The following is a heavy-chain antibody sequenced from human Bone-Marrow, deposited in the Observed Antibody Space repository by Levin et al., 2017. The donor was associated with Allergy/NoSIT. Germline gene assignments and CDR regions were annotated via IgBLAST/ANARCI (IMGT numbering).Heavy chain of an antibody. V-gene: IGHV3-23*01. Sequence: GESLKISCAASGLTFSSYAMSWVRQAPGKGLEWVSSISSSGGSAYYADSVTGRFTISRDNSKNTLYLQMNSLRAEDTAVYYCAKGGRKSIVTGCYYYYMDVWGQGTTVTVSS. D-gene: IGHD3-9*01. J-gene: IGHJ6*03. CDR3: AKGGRKSIVTGCYYYYMDV. CDR1: GLTFSSYA. CDR2: ISSSGGSA.